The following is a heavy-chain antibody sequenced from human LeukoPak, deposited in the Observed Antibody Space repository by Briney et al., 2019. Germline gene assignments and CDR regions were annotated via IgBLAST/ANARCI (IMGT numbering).Heavy chain of an antibody. CDR1: GFSFSSYA. D-gene: IGHD5-18*01. J-gene: IGHJ4*02. Sequence: GGSLRLSCVVSGFSFSSYAMSWVRQAPGKGLEWVSGLSGSGSSTNYADSVKGRFTISRDNPKNTLFLHMDSLRGEDTAVYYCARGGGYRTSYFFDHWGQGTLVTVSS. CDR3: ARGGGYRTSYFFDH. CDR2: LSGSGSST. V-gene: IGHV3-23*01.